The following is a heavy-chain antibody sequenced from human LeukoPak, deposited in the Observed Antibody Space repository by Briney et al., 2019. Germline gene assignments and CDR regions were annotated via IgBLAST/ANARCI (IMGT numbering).Heavy chain of an antibody. D-gene: IGHD3-9*01. CDR2: ISCSGGKT. CDR1: GFTFSSYA. Sequence: GGSLRLSCAASGFTFSSYAMSWVRQAPGKGLEWVSDISCSGGKTYYTDSVKGRFTISRDIYKNPLYLQMNSLRAEDTAVYYCAKDFIANWFNIRFHPWGQGGLVTVSS. V-gene: IGHV3-23*01. CDR3: AKDFIANWFNIRFHP. J-gene: IGHJ5*02.